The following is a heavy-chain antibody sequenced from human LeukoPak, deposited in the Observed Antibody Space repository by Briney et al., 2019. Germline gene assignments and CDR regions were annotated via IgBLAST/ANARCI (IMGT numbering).Heavy chain of an antibody. J-gene: IGHJ3*02. D-gene: IGHD6-25*01. V-gene: IGHV5-51*01. Sequence: MAGESLKISCKDSGYSFTNYWIGWVRQLPGKGLEWMGIIFPGDSDTRYSPSFQGQVTISAAKSISTAYLQWSNLKASDTAMYYCARRIAAEAFDIWGQGTLVTVSS. CDR3: ARRIAAEAFDI. CDR1: GYSFTNYW. CDR2: IFPGDSDT.